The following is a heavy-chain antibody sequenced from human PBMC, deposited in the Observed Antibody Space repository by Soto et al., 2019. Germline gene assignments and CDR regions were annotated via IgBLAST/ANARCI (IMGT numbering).Heavy chain of an antibody. Sequence: VSGGSISSYYWSWIRQPPGKGLEWIGYIYYSGSTNYNPSLKSRVTISVDTSKNQFSLKLSSVTAADTAVYYCARAPSTGPYYYYYGMDVWGQGTTVTVSS. V-gene: IGHV4-59*01. J-gene: IGHJ6*02. CDR2: IYYSGST. CDR1: GGSISSYY. CDR3: ARAPSTGPYYYYYGMDV.